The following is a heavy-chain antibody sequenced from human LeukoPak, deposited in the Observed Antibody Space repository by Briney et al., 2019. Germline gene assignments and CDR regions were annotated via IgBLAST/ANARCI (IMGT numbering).Heavy chain of an antibody. CDR3: ARVQEWELLKYYFDY. D-gene: IGHD1-26*01. CDR1: GYTFTSYG. Sequence: ASMKVSCKASGYTFTSYGISWVRQAPGQGLEWMGWISAYNGNTNYAQKLQGRVTMTTDTSTSTAYMELRSLRSDDTAVYYCARVQEWELLKYYFDYWGQGTLVTVSS. V-gene: IGHV1-18*01. J-gene: IGHJ4*02. CDR2: ISAYNGNT.